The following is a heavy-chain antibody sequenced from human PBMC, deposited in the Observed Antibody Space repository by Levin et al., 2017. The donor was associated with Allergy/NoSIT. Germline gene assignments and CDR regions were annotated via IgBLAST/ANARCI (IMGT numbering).Heavy chain of an antibody. CDR3: AKGLVVVIIDY. D-gene: IGHD3-22*01. Sequence: GESLKISCAASGFTFSSYAMSWVRQAPGKGLEWVSAISGSGGSTYYADSVKGRFTISRDNSKNTLYLQMNSLRAEDTAVYYCAKGLVVVIIDYWGQGTLVTVSS. J-gene: IGHJ4*02. CDR1: GFTFSSYA. CDR2: ISGSGGST. V-gene: IGHV3-23*01.